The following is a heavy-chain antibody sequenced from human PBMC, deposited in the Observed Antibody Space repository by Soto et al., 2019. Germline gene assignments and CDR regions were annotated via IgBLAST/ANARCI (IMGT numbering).Heavy chain of an antibody. J-gene: IGHJ4*02. D-gene: IGHD5-12*01. CDR3: ARGLRRDGYNYGY. CDR2: IIPIFGTA. CDR1: GGTFSSYA. Sequence: SVKVSCKASGGTFSSYAISWVRQAPGQGLEWMGGIIPIFGTANYAQKFQGRVTTTADESTSTAYMELSSLRSEDTAVYYCARGLRRDGYNYGYWGQGTLVTVSS. V-gene: IGHV1-69*13.